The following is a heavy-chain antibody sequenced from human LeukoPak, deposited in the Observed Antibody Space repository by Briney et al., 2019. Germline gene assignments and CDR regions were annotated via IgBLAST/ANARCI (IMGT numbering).Heavy chain of an antibody. CDR1: GYTFTSYD. Sequence: GASVKVSCKASGYTFTSYDINWVRQATGQGLEWMGWMNPNSGNTGYAQKFQGRVTITRNTSISTAYMELSSLRSEDTAVYYCARGFGYYDFWGGYYDYWGQGTLVTVSS. V-gene: IGHV1-8*03. CDR3: ARGFGYYDFWGGYYDY. J-gene: IGHJ4*02. CDR2: MNPNSGNT. D-gene: IGHD3-3*01.